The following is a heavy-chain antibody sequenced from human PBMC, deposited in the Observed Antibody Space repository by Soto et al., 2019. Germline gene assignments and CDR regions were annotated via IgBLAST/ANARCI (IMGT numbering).Heavy chain of an antibody. J-gene: IGHJ4*02. CDR2: INHSGST. CDR1: GGSFKGYY. D-gene: IGHD3-10*01. CDR3: ARGPQGSGPDY. V-gene: IGHV4-34*01. Sequence: SETLALTCAVCGGSFKGYYWSWIRQPPGKGLEWIGEINHSGSTNYNPSLKSRVTISVDTSKNQFSLKLNSVTAADTAVYFCARGPQGSGPDYWGQGTLVTVSS.